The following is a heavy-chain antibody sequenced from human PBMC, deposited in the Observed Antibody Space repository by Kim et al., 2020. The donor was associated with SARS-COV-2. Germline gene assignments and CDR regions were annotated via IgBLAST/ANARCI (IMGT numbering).Heavy chain of an antibody. CDR2: IYPGDSDT. Sequence: GESLKISCKGSGYSFTSYWIGWVRQMPGKGLEWMGIIYPGDSDTRYSPSFQGQVTISADKSISTAYLQWSSLKASDTAMYYCASARYYYGSGSYSPFPSPFDYWGQGTLVTVSS. CDR3: ASARYYYGSGSYSPFPSPFDY. D-gene: IGHD3-10*01. V-gene: IGHV5-51*01. J-gene: IGHJ4*02. CDR1: GYSFTSYW.